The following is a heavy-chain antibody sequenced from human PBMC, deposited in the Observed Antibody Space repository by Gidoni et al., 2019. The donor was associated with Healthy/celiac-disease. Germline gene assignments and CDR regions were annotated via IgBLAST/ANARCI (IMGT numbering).Heavy chain of an antibody. CDR3: TTSSGYYYGMDV. Sequence: EVQLLESGGGLVKPGGSLRLSCPASGFTFSNAWMSWVRQAPGKGLEWVGRIKSKTDGGTTDYAAPVKGRFTISRDDSKNTLYLQMNSLKTEDTAVYYCTTSSGYYYGMDVWGQGTTVTVSS. CDR1: GFTFSNAW. V-gene: IGHV3-15*01. CDR2: IKSKTDGGTT. J-gene: IGHJ6*02. D-gene: IGHD6-6*01.